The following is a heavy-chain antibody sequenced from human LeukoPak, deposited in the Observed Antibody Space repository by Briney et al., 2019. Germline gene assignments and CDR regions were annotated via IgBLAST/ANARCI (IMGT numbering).Heavy chain of an antibody. CDR3: ARFITMVRGVITVGWFDP. J-gene: IGHJ5*02. CDR1: GYTFTGYY. Sequence: ASVKVSCKASGYTFTGYYMHWVRQAPGQGLEWMGWINPNSGGTNYAQKFQGRVTMTRDTSISTAYMELSRLRSDDTAVYYCARFITMVRGVITVGWFDPWGQGTLVTVSS. D-gene: IGHD3-10*01. CDR2: INPNSGGT. V-gene: IGHV1-2*02.